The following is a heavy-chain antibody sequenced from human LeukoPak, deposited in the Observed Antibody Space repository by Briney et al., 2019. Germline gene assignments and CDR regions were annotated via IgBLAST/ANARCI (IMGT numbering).Heavy chain of an antibody. CDR1: GFTFSSYS. D-gene: IGHD1-26*01. J-gene: IGHJ4*02. V-gene: IGHV3-48*01. CDR3: AGQGYSGSYYLDY. CDR2: ISSSSSTI. Sequence: GGSLRLSCAASGFTFSSYSMNWVRQAPGKELEWVSYISSSSSTIYYADSVKGRFTISRDNAKNSLYLQMNSLRAEDTAVYYCAGQGYSGSYYLDYWGQGTLVTVSS.